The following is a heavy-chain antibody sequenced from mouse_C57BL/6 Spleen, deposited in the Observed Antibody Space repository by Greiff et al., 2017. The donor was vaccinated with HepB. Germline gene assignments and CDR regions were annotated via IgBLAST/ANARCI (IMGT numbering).Heavy chain of an antibody. J-gene: IGHJ2*01. CDR1: GYTFTSYW. V-gene: IGHV1-64*01. CDR2: IHHNSGST. D-gene: IGHD1-1*01. Sequence: QVQLQQPGAELVKPGASVKLSCKASGYTFTSYWMHWVKQRPGQGLEWIGMIHHNSGSTNYNEKFKSKATLTVDKSSSTAYMQLSSLTSEDSAVYYCARGGFTTVVPYYFDYWGQGTTLTVSS. CDR3: ARGGFTTVVPYYFDY.